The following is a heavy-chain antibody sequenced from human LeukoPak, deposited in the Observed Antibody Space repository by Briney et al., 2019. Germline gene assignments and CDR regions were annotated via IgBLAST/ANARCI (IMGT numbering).Heavy chain of an antibody. CDR1: GYRFTDYW. CDR2: ISPEDSDT. V-gene: IGHV5-51*01. Sequence: GESLKISCKGSGYRFTDYWIGWVRQMPGKGLEWMGMISPEDSDTRYSPSFQGQVTISADESISTAYLQWSSLKASDTALYYCARYRGDYVSLPSPFDYWGQGTLVTVSS. CDR3: ARYRGDYVSLPSPFDY. D-gene: IGHD4-17*01. J-gene: IGHJ4*02.